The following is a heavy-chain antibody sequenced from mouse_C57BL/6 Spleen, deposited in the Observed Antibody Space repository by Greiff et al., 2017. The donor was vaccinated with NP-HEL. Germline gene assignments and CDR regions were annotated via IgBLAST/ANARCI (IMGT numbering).Heavy chain of an antibody. Sequence: QVQLQQSGAELVKPGASVKLSCKASGYTFTSYWMHWVKQRPGQGLEWIGMIHPNSGSTNYNEKFKSKATLTVDKSSSTAYMQLSSLTSEDSAVYYCARSGDYDALAYWGQGTLVTVSA. CDR1: GYTFTSYW. CDR2: IHPNSGST. J-gene: IGHJ3*01. CDR3: ARSGDYDALAY. D-gene: IGHD2-4*01. V-gene: IGHV1-64*01.